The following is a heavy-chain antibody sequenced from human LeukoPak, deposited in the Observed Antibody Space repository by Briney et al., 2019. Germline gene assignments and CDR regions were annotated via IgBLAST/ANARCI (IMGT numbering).Heavy chain of an antibody. Sequence: ASVKVSCKASGYTFTSYGISWVRQAPGQGLEWMGWISAYNGNTNYAQKLQGRVTMTTDTSTSTAYMELRSLRSDDTAVYYCARDYEGYDSPLVAFDIWGQGTMVTVSS. J-gene: IGHJ3*02. D-gene: IGHD3-22*01. CDR3: ARDYEGYDSPLVAFDI. CDR2: ISAYNGNT. CDR1: GYTFTSYG. V-gene: IGHV1-18*01.